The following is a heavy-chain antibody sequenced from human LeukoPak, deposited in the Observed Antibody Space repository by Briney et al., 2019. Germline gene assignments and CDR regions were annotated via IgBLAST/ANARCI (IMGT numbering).Heavy chain of an antibody. CDR2: ISSSGSTI. CDR1: GFTFSSYE. V-gene: IGHV3-48*03. Sequence: GGSLRLSCAASGFTFSSYEMNWVRQAPGKGLEWVSYISSSGSTIYYADSVRGRFTISRDNAKNSLYLQMNSLRAEDTAVYYCARDSSRDSGSSNDCWGRGTLVTVSS. J-gene: IGHJ4*02. CDR3: ARDSSRDSGSSNDC. D-gene: IGHD3-10*01.